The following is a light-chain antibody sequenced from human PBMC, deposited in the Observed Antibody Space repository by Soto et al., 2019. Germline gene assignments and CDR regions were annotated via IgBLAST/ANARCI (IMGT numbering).Light chain of an antibody. CDR1: QVISNY. V-gene: IGKV1-17*03. CDR3: LQHNSYSWK. CDR2: GAP. J-gene: IGKJ1*01. Sequence: EIQITHSPSAMSASVLDGVTLTCRASQVISNYLAWFQQKPGKVPKRLIYGAPSLQSGVPSRFNGSGSGTEFTLTISSLQPEDFATYFCLQHNSYSWKFGKGTKGDNK.